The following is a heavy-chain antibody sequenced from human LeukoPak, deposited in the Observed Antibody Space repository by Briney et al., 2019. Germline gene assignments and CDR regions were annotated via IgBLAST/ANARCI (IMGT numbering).Heavy chain of an antibody. CDR1: GGSISCYY. CDR2: IYTSGST. CDR3: ARDGQQLVRGGGWFDP. Sequence: SETLSLTCTVSGGSISCYYWSWIRQPAGKGLEWIGRIYTSGSTNYNPSLKSRVTMSVDTSKNQFSLKLSSVTAADTAVYYCARDGQQLVRGGGWFDPWGQGTLVTVSS. D-gene: IGHD6-6*01. J-gene: IGHJ5*02. V-gene: IGHV4-4*07.